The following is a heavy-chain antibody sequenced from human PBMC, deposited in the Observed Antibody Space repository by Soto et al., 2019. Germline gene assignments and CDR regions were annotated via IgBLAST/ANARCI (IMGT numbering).Heavy chain of an antibody. D-gene: IGHD3-10*01. J-gene: IGHJ6*02. CDR2: ISSSGTYI. V-gene: IGHV3-21*01. CDR1: GFTFNYYS. CDR3: VRAGHVFDVHYYGMDL. Sequence: GGSLRLSSEASGFTFNYYSMDWVSQAPEKGLEWVSSISSSGTYIYYADSVKGRFAISRDNANNVMYLQMDTLRAEDTAVYYCVRAGHVFDVHYYGMDLWGQGTTVTV.